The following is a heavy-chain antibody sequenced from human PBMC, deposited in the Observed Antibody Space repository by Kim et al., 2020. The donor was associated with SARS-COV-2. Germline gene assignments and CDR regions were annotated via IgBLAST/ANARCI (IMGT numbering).Heavy chain of an antibody. Sequence: SVKVSCKASGGTFSSYAISWVRQAPGQGLEWMGGIIPIFGTANYAQKFQGRVTITADESTSTAYMELSSLRSEDTAVYYCARLTNWNYDFWSGRPDDAFDIWGQGTMVTVSS. J-gene: IGHJ3*02. CDR1: GGTFSSYA. D-gene: IGHD3-3*01. CDR3: ARLTNWNYDFWSGRPDDAFDI. CDR2: IIPIFGTA. V-gene: IGHV1-69*13.